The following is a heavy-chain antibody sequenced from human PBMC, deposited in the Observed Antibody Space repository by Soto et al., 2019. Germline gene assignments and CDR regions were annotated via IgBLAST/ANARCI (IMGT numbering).Heavy chain of an antibody. CDR1: GFTFRNYG. Sequence: QVQLVESGGGVVQPGRSLRLSCAASGFTFRNYGMHWVRQAPAEGLERVALVGYDGGSKNYVDSVKGRFTISRDNSKNTLYLHMNSLRVEDTAVYYCVRAAGYSGNDYVYYYGMDVWGQGTTVTVSS. CDR3: VRAAGYSGNDYVYYYGMDV. V-gene: IGHV3-33*01. J-gene: IGHJ6*02. CDR2: VGYDGGSK. D-gene: IGHD5-12*01.